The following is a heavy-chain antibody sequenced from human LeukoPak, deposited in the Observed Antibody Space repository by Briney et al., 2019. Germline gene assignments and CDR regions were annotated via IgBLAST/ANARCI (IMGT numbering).Heavy chain of an antibody. CDR3: AREGWGPAAGFDY. J-gene: IGHJ4*02. V-gene: IGHV4-59*01. CDR1: GGSISSYY. Sequence: SETLSLTCTVSGGSISSYYWSWIRQPPGKGLEWIGYIYYSGSTNYNPSLKSRVTISVDTSKNQFSLKLSSVTAADTAVYYCAREGWGPAAGFDYWGQGTLVTVSS. D-gene: IGHD6-25*01. CDR2: IYYSGST.